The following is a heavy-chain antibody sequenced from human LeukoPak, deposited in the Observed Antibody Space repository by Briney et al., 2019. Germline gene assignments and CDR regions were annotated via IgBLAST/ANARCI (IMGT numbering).Heavy chain of an antibody. CDR2: MKHDGSVK. V-gene: IGHV3-7*01. D-gene: IGHD3-3*01. J-gene: IGHJ4*02. CDR1: GFIFTNYF. CDR3: ATDRGWRTSGYYLYYFEY. Sequence: GGSLRLSCAASGFIFTNYFMSWVRQAPGKGLEWVASMKHDGSVKYYVDSVRGRFTISRDNTMNSLYLQMSSLRAEDTAVYYCATDRGWRTSGYYLYYFEYWGQGTLVTFSS.